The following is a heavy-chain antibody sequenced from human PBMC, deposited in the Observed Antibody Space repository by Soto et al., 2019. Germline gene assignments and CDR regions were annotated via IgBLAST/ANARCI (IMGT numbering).Heavy chain of an antibody. CDR2: INQDGSEK. V-gene: IGHV3-7*03. CDR3: VRDDSTGYYYLDH. Sequence: LRLSCAASQFTFSTYWMSWVRQAPGKGLERVANINQDGSEKYYADSVKGRFSISRDNAKNSLYLQMNSLRAEDTAVYYCVRDDSTGYYYLDHWGQGTLVTVSS. D-gene: IGHD3-22*01. CDR1: QFTFSTYW. J-gene: IGHJ4*02.